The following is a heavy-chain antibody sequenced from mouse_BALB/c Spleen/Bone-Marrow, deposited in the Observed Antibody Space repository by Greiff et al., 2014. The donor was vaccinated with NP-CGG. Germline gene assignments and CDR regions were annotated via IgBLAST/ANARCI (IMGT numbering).Heavy chain of an antibody. CDR1: GFSLSTSGMG. CDR2: IFWDDDK. CDR3: ARRGGLGRWFAY. J-gene: IGHJ3*01. Sequence: LQQSGPGILQPSQTLSLTCSLSGFSLSTSGMGVSWIRQPSGKGLEWLAHIFWDDDKRYNPSLKSRLTVSKDTSNNQVFLTITSVDTADTATYYCARRGGLGRWFAYWGQGTLVTVSA. V-gene: IGHV8-12*01. D-gene: IGHD4-1*01.